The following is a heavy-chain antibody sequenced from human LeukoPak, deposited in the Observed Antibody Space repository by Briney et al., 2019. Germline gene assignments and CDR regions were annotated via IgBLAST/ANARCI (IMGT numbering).Heavy chain of an antibody. J-gene: IGHJ4*02. D-gene: IGHD6-13*01. V-gene: IGHV4-59*08. CDR2: IYYSGST. Sequence: SETLSLTCTVSGGSISSYYWSWIRQPPGKGLEWIGYIYYSGSTNYNPFLKSRVTISVDTSKNQFSLKLSSVTAADTAVYYCASSGYSSSWYPYYFDYWGQGTLVTVSS. CDR1: GGSISSYY. CDR3: ASSGYSSSWYPYYFDY.